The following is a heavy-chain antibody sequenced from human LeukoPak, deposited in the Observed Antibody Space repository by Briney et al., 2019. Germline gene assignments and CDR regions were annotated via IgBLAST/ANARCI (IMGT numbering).Heavy chain of an antibody. CDR1: GFTFSSHW. Sequence: PGGSLRLSCAASGFTFSSHWMHWVRQAPGKGLEWVAVISYDGTNKYYADSVKGRFTISRDNSKNTLYLQMNSLRVEDTAVYYCASGGGVVTWGQGTMVTVSS. V-gene: IGHV3-30-3*01. J-gene: IGHJ3*01. CDR2: ISYDGTNK. D-gene: IGHD3-3*01. CDR3: ASGGGVVT.